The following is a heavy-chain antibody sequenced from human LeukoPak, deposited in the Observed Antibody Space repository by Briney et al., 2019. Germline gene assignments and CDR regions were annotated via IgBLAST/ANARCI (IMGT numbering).Heavy chain of an antibody. CDR2: IKSKTDGGTT. V-gene: IGHV3-15*01. CDR1: GFTFSNAW. D-gene: IGHD2-15*01. J-gene: IGHJ4*02. CDR3: TTVVVVAATRTLDY. Sequence: GGSLRLSCAASGFTFSNAWMSWVRQAPGKGLEWVGRIKSKTDGGTTDYAAPVKGRFTISRDDSKNTLYLQMNSLKTEGTAVYYCTTVVVVAATRTLDYWGQGTLVTVSS.